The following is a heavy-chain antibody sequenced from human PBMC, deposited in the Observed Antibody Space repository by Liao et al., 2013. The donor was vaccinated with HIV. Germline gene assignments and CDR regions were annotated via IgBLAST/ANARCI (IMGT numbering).Heavy chain of an antibody. Sequence: QAQLQQSGAGLLKPSETLSLTCAVSGASLSSYYWNWIRQTPEKGLEWIGEINHRGRTTYNPSLKRRVAISLDTSKKQFSLKLRSVTAADTAVYYCARGLSVAAAGHDAFDIWGQGTLVTVSS. CDR2: INHRGRT. D-gene: IGHD6-25*01. V-gene: IGHV4-34*02. CDR3: ARGLSVAAAGHDAFDI. CDR1: GASLSSYY. J-gene: IGHJ3*02.